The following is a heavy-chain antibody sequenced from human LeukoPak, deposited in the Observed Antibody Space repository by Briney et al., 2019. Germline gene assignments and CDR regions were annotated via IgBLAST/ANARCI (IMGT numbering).Heavy chain of an antibody. CDR1: GLTFSTYS. V-gene: IGHV3-48*01. D-gene: IGHD1-14*01. J-gene: IGHJ5*02. CDR3: ARAAEPGFDP. CDR2: ISSDSGTI. Sequence: GGSLRLSCGASGLTFSTYSMNWVRQAPGKGLEWVSYISSDSGTIYYADSVKGRFTISRDNAKNSLYLQMNSLRAEDTAVYYCARAAEPGFDPWGQGTLVTVSS.